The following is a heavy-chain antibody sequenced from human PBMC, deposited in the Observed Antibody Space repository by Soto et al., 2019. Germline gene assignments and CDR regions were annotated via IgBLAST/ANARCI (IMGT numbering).Heavy chain of an antibody. D-gene: IGHD3-10*01. V-gene: IGHV4-59*08. Sequence: SETLSLTCTVSGGSISSYYWSWIRQPPGKGLEWIGYIYYSGSTNYNPSLKSRVTISVDTSKNQFSLKLSSVTAADTAVYYCARASNPYVWFGELGRYYYYMDVWGKGTTVTVSS. CDR2: IYYSGST. CDR3: ARASNPYVWFGELGRYYYYMDV. J-gene: IGHJ6*03. CDR1: GGSISSYY.